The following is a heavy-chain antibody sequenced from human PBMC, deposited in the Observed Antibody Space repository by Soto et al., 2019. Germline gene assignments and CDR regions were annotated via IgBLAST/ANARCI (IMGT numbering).Heavy chain of an antibody. D-gene: IGHD2-2*01. J-gene: IGHJ6*02. V-gene: IGHV3-30*18. CDR1: GFSFRNYG. CDR3: AKGYCSGPSCYRGYGMDV. Sequence: PGGSLRLSCVAYGFSFRNYGMHWVRQAPGKGLEWVAVISYEEINNKNYADSVKGRFTISRDNSENTLYLQMDSPRAEDTAVYYCAKGYCSGPSCYRGYGMDVWGQGTTVTVSS. CDR2: ISYEEINNK.